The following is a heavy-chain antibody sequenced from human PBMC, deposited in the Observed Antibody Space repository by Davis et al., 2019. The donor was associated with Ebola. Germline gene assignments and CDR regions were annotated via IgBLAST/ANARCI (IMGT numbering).Heavy chain of an antibody. CDR3: AKKDVMTTVTTTPYYGMDV. V-gene: IGHV1-69*13. D-gene: IGHD4-17*01. J-gene: IGHJ6*02. Sequence: SVKVSCKASGYTFTGYYMHWVRQAPGQGLEWMGGIIPIFGTANYAQKFQGRVTITADESTSTAYMELSSLRSEDTAVYYCAKKDVMTTVTTTPYYGMDVWGQGTTVTVSS. CDR1: GYTFTGYY. CDR2: IIPIFGTA.